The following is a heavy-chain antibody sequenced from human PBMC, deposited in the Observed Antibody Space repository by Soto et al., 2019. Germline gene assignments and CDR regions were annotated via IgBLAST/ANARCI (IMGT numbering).Heavy chain of an antibody. D-gene: IGHD1-26*01. CDR2: IWYDGSNK. V-gene: IGHV3-33*03. Sequence: PGGSLRLSCAASGFSFSSYGMHWVRQAPGKGLDWVAVIWYDGSNKYYAESVKGRFTISRDNSKNTLYVQMNSLTVEDTAVYYCARAQYTGSYFDACDVWGQGTMDTVSS. J-gene: IGHJ3*01. CDR1: GFSFSSYG. CDR3: ARAQYTGSYFDACDV.